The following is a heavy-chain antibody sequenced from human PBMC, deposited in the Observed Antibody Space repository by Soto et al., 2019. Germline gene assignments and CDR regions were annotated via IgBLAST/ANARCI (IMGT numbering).Heavy chain of an antibody. CDR3: ARLKWLLERGAFGI. Sequence: ASVKVSCKASGYTFTSYGISWVRQAPGQGLEWMGWISAYNGNTNYAQKLQGRVTMTTDTSTSTAYMELRSLRSDDTAVYYCARLKWLLERGAFGIWGQGTMVTVSS. D-gene: IGHD3-22*01. CDR1: GYTFTSYG. CDR2: ISAYNGNT. V-gene: IGHV1-18*01. J-gene: IGHJ3*02.